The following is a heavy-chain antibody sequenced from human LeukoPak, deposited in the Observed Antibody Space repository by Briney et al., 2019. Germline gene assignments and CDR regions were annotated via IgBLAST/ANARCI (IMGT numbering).Heavy chain of an antibody. J-gene: IGHJ4*02. CDR2: INPNSGGT. Sequence: ASVRVSCKASGYTFTGYYMHWVRQAPGQGLEWMGWINPNSGGTSYAQKFQGRVTMTRDTSISTAYMELSRLRSDDTAVYYCARAVGHIVVVPGAGFDYWGQGTLVTVSS. CDR1: GYTFTGYY. V-gene: IGHV1-2*02. D-gene: IGHD2-2*01. CDR3: ARAVGHIVVVPGAGFDY.